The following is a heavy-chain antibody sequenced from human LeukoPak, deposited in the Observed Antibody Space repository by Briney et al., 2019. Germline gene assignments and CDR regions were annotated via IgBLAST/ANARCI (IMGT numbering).Heavy chain of an antibody. V-gene: IGHV4-59*01. CDR2: IYYSGTT. D-gene: IGHD3-3*01. J-gene: IGHJ4*02. CDR1: GGSLTSYY. CDR3: ARVRFVEGSLYYFDY. Sequence: LSETLSLTCAVSGGSLTSYYWSWIRQPPGKGLEWIGYIYYSGTTNYNPSLKSRITISVDSSMKQFSLRLSSVTAADTAVYYCARVRFVEGSLYYFDYWGQGALVTVSP.